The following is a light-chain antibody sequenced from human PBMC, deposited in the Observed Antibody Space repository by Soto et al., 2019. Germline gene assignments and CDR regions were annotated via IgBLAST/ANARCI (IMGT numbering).Light chain of an antibody. V-gene: IGLV1-44*01. Sequence: QSVLTQPPSASGTPGQIVTISCSGSNSNIGSNTVNWYQQLPGTAPKLLIYNNNQRPSGVPDRFSGSKSGTSASLAISGLQSEDEADYYCAAGDDSRNKVFGTGTKVTVL. CDR2: NNN. J-gene: IGLJ1*01. CDR3: AAGDDSRNKV. CDR1: NSNIGSNT.